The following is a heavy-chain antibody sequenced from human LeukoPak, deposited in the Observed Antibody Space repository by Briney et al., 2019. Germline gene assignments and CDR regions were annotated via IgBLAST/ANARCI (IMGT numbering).Heavy chain of an antibody. CDR2: IYYTGNI. D-gene: IGHD3-10*01. Sequence: SETLSLTCTVSGVSISSSNSYWGWIRQPPGKGLEWIASIYYTGNIYYNTSLKSRVTISIESSKNQISLRLTSVTATDTAMYYCATQTGSGLFTLPGGQGTLVTVSS. J-gene: IGHJ1*01. CDR1: GVSISSSNSY. CDR3: ATQTGSGLFTLP. V-gene: IGHV4-39*01.